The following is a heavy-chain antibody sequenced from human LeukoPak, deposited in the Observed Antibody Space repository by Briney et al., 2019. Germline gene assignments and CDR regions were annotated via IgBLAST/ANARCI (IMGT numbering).Heavy chain of an antibody. CDR1: GYSFTTYY. D-gene: IGHD3-10*01. CDR3: ARDLADSYYGSGAPGYFDL. V-gene: IGHV1-46*01. J-gene: IGHJ2*01. CDR2: INPTGGTT. Sequence: ASVKLSCKAPGYSFTTYYMQWVRQAPGQGLEWMGMINPTGGTTYYAQKFQGRVTMTGDTSSSTVYMELSSLRFEDTAVYYCARDLADSYYGSGAPGYFDLWGRGTLVTVSS.